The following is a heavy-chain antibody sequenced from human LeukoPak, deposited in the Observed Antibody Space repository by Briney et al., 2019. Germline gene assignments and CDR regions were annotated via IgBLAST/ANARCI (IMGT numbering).Heavy chain of an antibody. J-gene: IGHJ4*02. Sequence: GGSLRLSCAASGVTFSNVWVSWVRQAPGKGLEWVGRIKRKTDGGTTDYAAPVKGRFSISRDDSKNTLYLEMNSLKTEDAAVYYCTTRDYYDSSGYGNFDYWGQGTLVTVSS. CDR1: GVTFSNVW. CDR2: IKRKTDGGTT. CDR3: TTRDYYDSSGYGNFDY. D-gene: IGHD3-22*01. V-gene: IGHV3-15*01.